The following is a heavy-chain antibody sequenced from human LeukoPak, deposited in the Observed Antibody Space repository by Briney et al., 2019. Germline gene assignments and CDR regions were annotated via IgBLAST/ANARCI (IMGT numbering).Heavy chain of an antibody. CDR3: ARRVGSRERITMVRGVHDY. V-gene: IGHV4-34*01. CDR1: GGSFSGYY. J-gene: IGHJ4*02. CDR2: INHSGST. D-gene: IGHD3-10*01. Sequence: TSETLSLTCAVYGGSFSGYYWSWIRQPPGKGLEWIGEINHSGSTNYNPSLKSRVTISVDTSKNQFSLKLSSVTAADTAVYYCARRVGSRERITMVRGVHDYWGQGTLATVSS.